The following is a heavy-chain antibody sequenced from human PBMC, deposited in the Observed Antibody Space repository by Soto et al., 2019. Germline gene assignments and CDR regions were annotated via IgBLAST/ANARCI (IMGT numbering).Heavy chain of an antibody. Sequence: EVQLVESWGGLVQPGGSLRLSCVASGFTFDYYWMHWVRQAPGEGLMWVARLQTDGSHPDYADSVKGRFTISRDNAKNTLNRQRNNLRAEDTAVYYCTRGGDPNYLGQGTLVTVSS. V-gene: IGHV3-74*01. CDR1: GFTFDYYW. J-gene: IGHJ4*02. D-gene: IGHD2-21*02. CDR2: LQTDGSHP. CDR3: TRGGDPNY.